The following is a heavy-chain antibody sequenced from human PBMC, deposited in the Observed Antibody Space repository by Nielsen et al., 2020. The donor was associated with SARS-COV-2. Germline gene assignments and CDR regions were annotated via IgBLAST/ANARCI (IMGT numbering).Heavy chain of an antibody. CDR1: GGTFSSYA. CDR3: ARDPYYYDSSGSSGAYYYYYGMDV. D-gene: IGHD3-22*01. J-gene: IGHJ6*02. V-gene: IGHV1-69*06. CDR2: IIPIFGTA. Sequence: SVKVSCKASGGTFSSYAISWVRQAPGQGLEWMGGIIPIFGTANYAQKFQGRVTITADKSTSTAYMELSSLRSEDTAVYYCARDPYYYDSSGSSGAYYYYYGMDVWGQGTTVTVSS.